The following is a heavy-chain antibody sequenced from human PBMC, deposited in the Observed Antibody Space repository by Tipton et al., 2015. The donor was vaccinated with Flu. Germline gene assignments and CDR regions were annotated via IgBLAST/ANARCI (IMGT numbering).Heavy chain of an antibody. J-gene: IGHJ5*02. D-gene: IGHD6-6*01. Sequence: TLSLTCSVSGDSIGSPYFWGWIRQPPGKGLEWIGNVHQTGSPYFNPSLRSRVTIGVDRAKNQFSLRLTSVNAADTAVYYCARREYSNYVSEPKSWFDPWGQGTLVTVSS. CDR2: VHQTGSP. V-gene: IGHV4-38-2*01. CDR3: ARREYSNYVSEPKSWFDP. CDR1: GDSIGSPYF.